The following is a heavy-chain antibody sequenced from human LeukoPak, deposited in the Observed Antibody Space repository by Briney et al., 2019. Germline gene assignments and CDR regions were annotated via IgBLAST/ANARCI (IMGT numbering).Heavy chain of an antibody. V-gene: IGHV4-59*08. D-gene: IGHD4-17*01. J-gene: IGHJ6*02. CDR3: ARHSGGELAVTNYYYGMDV. CDR2: IYYSGST. CDR1: GGSISSYY. Sequence: KSSETLSLTCTVSGGSISSYYWSWIRQPPGKGLEWIGYIYYSGSTNYNPSLKSRVTISVDTSKNQFSLKLSSVTAADTAVYYCARHSGGELAVTNYYYGMDVWGQGTTVTVSS.